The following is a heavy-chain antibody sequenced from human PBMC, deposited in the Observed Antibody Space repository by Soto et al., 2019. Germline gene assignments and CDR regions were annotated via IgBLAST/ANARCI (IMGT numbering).Heavy chain of an antibody. CDR2: IYHSGST. D-gene: IGHD2-21*02. V-gene: IGHV4-4*02. CDR1: GGSISSRNW. J-gene: IGHJ6*02. Sequence: PSETLSLTCAVSGGSISSRNWWSWVRQPPGKGLEWIGEIYHSGSTNYNPSLKSRVTISVDTSKNQFSLKLSSVTAADTAVYYCARDLWGYCGTDCYPLDVWGQGTTVTVSS. CDR3: ARDLWGYCGTDCYPLDV.